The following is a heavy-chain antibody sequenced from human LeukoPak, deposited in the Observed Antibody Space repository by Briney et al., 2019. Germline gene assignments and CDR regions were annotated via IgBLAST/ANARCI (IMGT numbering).Heavy chain of an antibody. CDR1: GFTFSSYG. CDR3: AKDSGYEPGNYYYYYMDV. Sequence: GGSLRLSCAASGFTFSSYGMHWVRQAPGKGLEWVAFIRYDGSNKYYADSVKGRFTISRDNSKNTLYLQMNSLRAEDTAVYYCAKDSGYEPGNYYYYYMDVWGKGTTVTISS. J-gene: IGHJ6*03. V-gene: IGHV3-30*02. D-gene: IGHD5-12*01. CDR2: IRYDGSNK.